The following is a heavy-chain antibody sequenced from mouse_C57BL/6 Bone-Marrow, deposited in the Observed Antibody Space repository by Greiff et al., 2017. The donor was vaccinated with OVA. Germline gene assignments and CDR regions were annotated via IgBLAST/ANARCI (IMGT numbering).Heavy chain of an antibody. CDR3: ARRAYYYGSSICDY. CDR2: IYPGDGDT. Sequence: VQLQQSGAELVKPGASVKISCKASGYAFSSYWMNWVKQRPGKGLEWIGQIYPGDGDTNYNGKFKGKATLTADKSSSTAYMQLSSLTSEDSAVYFCARRAYYYGSSICDYWGQGTTLTVSS. J-gene: IGHJ2*01. CDR1: GYAFSSYW. V-gene: IGHV1-80*01. D-gene: IGHD1-1*01.